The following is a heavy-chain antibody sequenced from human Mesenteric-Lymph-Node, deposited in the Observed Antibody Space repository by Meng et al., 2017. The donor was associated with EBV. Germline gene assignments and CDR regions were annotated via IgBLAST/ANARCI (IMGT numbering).Heavy chain of an antibody. CDR2: IDRSGGRT. D-gene: IGHD4-17*01. V-gene: IGHV1-46*01. CDR3: ARGHDYGDYVVGY. CDR1: GYTFTKYY. J-gene: IGHJ4*02. Sequence: QLCQSGAEVKKSGSSVKVSCKAAGYTFTKYYMHWVRQAPGQGLEWMGVIDRSGGRTTYAQNFQGRVTMTRDTSTSTVYMELSSLRSEDTAVYYCARGHDYGDYVVGYWGLGTLVTVSS.